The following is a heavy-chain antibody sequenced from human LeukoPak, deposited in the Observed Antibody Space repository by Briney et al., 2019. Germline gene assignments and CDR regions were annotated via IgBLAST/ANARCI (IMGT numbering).Heavy chain of an antibody. Sequence: SVKVSCKVSGGTFSNYAVNWVRQAPGQGLEWMGGIIPIFGTAHYAQKFQGRVTITADESTSTAYMQLSSLRSEDTAVYYCARGWIAETTVVTPYNYWGQGTLVTVSS. D-gene: IGHD4-23*01. CDR2: IIPIFGTA. CDR3: ARGWIAETTVVTPYNY. V-gene: IGHV1-69*01. CDR1: GGTFSNYA. J-gene: IGHJ4*02.